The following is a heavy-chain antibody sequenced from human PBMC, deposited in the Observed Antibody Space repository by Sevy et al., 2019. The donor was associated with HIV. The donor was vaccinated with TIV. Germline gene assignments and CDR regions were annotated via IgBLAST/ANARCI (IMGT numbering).Heavy chain of an antibody. Sequence: ASVKVSCKASGGTFSTYGISWVRQAPGQGPEWMGGIIPILGTVNYAQKFQGRVTITADESTKTTYMELSSLRSADTAVYYCARGGGNGWYYFDYWGQETLVTVSS. J-gene: IGHJ4*02. CDR1: GGTFSTYG. CDR2: IIPILGTV. V-gene: IGHV1-69*13. CDR3: ARGGGNGWYYFDY. D-gene: IGHD6-19*01.